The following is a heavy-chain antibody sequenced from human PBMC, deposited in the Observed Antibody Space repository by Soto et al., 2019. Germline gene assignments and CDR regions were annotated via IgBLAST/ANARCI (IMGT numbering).Heavy chain of an antibody. CDR3: ARDRGREYFDY. V-gene: IGHV1-69*06. CDR1: GGTFSSYA. J-gene: IGHJ4*02. D-gene: IGHD2-15*01. Sequence: SVKVSCKASGGTFSSYAISWLRQAPGQGLEWMGGIIPIFGTANYAQKFQGRVTITADKSTSTAYMELSSLRSEDTAVYYCARDRGREYFDYWGQGTLVTVSS. CDR2: IIPIFGTA.